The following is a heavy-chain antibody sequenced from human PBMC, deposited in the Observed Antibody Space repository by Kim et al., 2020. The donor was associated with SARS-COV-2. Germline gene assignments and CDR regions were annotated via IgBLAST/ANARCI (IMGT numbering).Heavy chain of an antibody. D-gene: IGHD6-6*01. V-gene: IGHV3-33*01. CDR3: ARGHGTAARRIDY. Sequence: YADSVKGRFTISRDNSKNTLYLQMNSLRAEDTAVYYCARGHGTAARRIDYWGQGTLVTVSS. J-gene: IGHJ4*02.